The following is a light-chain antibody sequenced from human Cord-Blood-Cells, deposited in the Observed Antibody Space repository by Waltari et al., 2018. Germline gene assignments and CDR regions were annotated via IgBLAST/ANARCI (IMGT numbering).Light chain of an antibody. CDR1: QSISSY. CDR3: QQSYSTPYT. J-gene: IGKJ2*01. Sequence: DIQMTQSPSSLSASVGHRVTITCRPSQSISSYLNWYQQKPEKAPKLLIYAASSLQSGVPSRFSGSGSGTDFTLTISSLQPEDFATYYCQQSYSTPYTFGQGTKLEIK. CDR2: AAS. V-gene: IGKV1-39*01.